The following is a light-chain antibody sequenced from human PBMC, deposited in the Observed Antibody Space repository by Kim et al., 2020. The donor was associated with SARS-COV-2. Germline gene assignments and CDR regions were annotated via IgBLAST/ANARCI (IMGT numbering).Light chain of an antibody. V-gene: IGKV3-11*01. CDR3: QQRDNWT. CDR2: DAS. CDR1: QSINRY. Sequence: LSWSPGKRATLSGRASQSINRYLAWYQQRPGQAPRLLIFDASHRATGIPARFSGSGSGTDFTLTISSLEPEDFAVYYCQQRDNWTFGQGTKVDIK. J-gene: IGKJ1*01.